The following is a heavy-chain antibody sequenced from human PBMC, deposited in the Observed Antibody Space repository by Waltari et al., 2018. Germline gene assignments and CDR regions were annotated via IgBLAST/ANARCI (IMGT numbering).Heavy chain of an antibody. CDR1: GFTFSSYA. J-gene: IGHJ4*02. Sequence: EVQLLESGGGLVQPGGSLRLSCAASGFTFSSYAMSWVRQAPGKGLEWVSAISGSGGSTYYADSVKDRFTISRDNSKNTLYLQMNSLRAEDTAVYYCAKDGYCSSTSCYAYWGQGTLVTVSS. CDR3: AKDGYCSSTSCYAY. V-gene: IGHV3-23*01. D-gene: IGHD2-2*03. CDR2: ISGSGGST.